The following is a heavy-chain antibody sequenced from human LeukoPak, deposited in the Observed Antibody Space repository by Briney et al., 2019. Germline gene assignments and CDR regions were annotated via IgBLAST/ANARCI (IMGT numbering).Heavy chain of an antibody. CDR3: ARGDKFYYDSSGYPY. J-gene: IGHJ4*02. D-gene: IGHD3-22*01. CDR1: GGSFSGYY. CDR2: INHSGST. V-gene: IGHV4-34*01. Sequence: SETLSLPCAVYGGSFSGYYWSWIRQPPGKGLEWIGEINHSGSTNYNPSLKSRVTISVDTSKNQFSLKLSSVTAADTAVYYCARGDKFYYDSSGYPYWGQGTLVTVSS.